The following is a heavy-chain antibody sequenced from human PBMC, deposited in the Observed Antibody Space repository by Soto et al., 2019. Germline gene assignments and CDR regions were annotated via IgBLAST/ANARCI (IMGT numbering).Heavy chain of an antibody. CDR3: AKDLYSSARRVTYDY. D-gene: IGHD3-22*01. J-gene: IGHJ4*02. V-gene: IGHV3-23*01. CDR1: GFTFSSYA. CDR2: ISGSGGST. Sequence: GGSLRLSCAASGFTFSSYAMSWVRQAPGKGLEWVSGISGSGGSTYYADSVKGRFTISRDNSKKTLHLQMHSLRAEDTAVYYCAKDLYSSARRVTYDYWGQGTLVTVSS.